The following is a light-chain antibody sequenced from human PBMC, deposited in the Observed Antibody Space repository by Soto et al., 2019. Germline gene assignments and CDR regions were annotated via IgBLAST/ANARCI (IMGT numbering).Light chain of an antibody. J-gene: IGKJ2*01. CDR2: AAS. CDR1: QDIRVD. CDR3: LQDYDFPYT. Sequence: AIPMTQSPPSLSASVGDRVIITCRSSQDIRVDVGWLQQRPGHAPNLLIYAASTLHTGVPSTFTGSWSGTDFTLTIIALQPEDVATYFLLQDYDFPYTFGQGTKLEI. V-gene: IGKV1-6*01.